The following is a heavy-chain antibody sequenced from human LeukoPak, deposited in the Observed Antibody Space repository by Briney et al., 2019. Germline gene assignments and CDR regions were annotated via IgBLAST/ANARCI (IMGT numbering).Heavy chain of an antibody. J-gene: IGHJ3*02. D-gene: IGHD3-22*01. CDR1: GGSISSYY. Sequence: PSETLSLTCAVSGGSISSYYWSWIRQPPGKGLEWIGYIYTSGGTNYNPSLKSRVTISVDTSKNQFSLKLSSVTAADTAVYYCARHPRKYYYDSSGYSHKGGAFDIWGQGTMVTVSS. CDR3: ARHPRKYYYDSSGYSHKGGAFDI. CDR2: IYTSGGT. V-gene: IGHV4-4*09.